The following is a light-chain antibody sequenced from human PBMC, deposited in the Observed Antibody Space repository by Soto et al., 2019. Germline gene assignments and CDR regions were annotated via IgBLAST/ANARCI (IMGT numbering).Light chain of an antibody. Sequence: QSALTQPPSASGSPGQSVTISCTGTSSDVGGYNYVSWYQQHPGKAPKLMIYEVSKRPSGVPDRFSGSKSGNTASLNVSGLQAEDKADYYCSSYAGSNNLVFGGGTKLTVL. V-gene: IGLV2-8*01. CDR3: SSYAGSNNLV. CDR1: SSDVGGYNY. J-gene: IGLJ2*01. CDR2: EVS.